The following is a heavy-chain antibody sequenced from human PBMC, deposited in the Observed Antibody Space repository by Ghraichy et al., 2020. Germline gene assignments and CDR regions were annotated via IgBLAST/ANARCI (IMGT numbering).Heavy chain of an antibody. CDR1: GGTFSSYA. D-gene: IGHD1-26*01. Sequence: SVKVSCKASGGTFSSYAISWVRQAPGQGLEWMGGIIPIFGTANYAQKFQGRVTITADESTSTAYMELSSLRSEDTAVYYCARLPTLYMELLGGDFDYWGQGTLVTVSS. J-gene: IGHJ4*02. CDR2: IIPIFGTA. CDR3: ARLPTLYMELLGGDFDY. V-gene: IGHV1-69*13.